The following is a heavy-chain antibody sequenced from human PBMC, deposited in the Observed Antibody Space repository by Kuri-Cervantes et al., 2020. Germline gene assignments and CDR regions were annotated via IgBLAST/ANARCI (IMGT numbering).Heavy chain of an antibody. D-gene: IGHD1-7*01. CDR2: IYYSGTT. CDR1: GGSISSSSYY. Sequence: GSLRLSCTVSGGSISSSSYYWGWIRQPPGKGLEWIGSIYYSGTTYYNPSLKSRVTISVDTSKNQFSLKLSSVTAADTAVYYCARPNWNSRQEYYFDYWGQGTLVTVSS. V-gene: IGHV4-39*07. CDR3: ARPNWNSRQEYYFDY. J-gene: IGHJ4*02.